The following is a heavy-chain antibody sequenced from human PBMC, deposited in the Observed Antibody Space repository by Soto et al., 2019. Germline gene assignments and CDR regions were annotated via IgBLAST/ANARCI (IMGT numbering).Heavy chain of an antibody. CDR1: GFTVSSNY. J-gene: IGHJ6*02. CDR2: IYSGGST. CDR3: ARADRDYYYGMDV. Sequence: GGSLRLSCAASGFTVSSNYMSWVRQAPGKGLEWVSVIYSGGSTYYADSVKGRFTISRDNSKNTLYLQMNSLRAEDTAVYYCARADRDYYYGMDVWGQGTTVTVSS. V-gene: IGHV3-53*01.